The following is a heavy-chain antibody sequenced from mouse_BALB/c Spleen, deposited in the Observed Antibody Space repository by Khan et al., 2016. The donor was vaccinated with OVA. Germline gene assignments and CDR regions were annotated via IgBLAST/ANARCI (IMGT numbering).Heavy chain of an antibody. CDR3: VSRSWLAY. J-gene: IGHJ3*01. V-gene: IGHV10-1*02. Sequence: EVQLVESGGGLVQPKGSLKLSCAASGFTFNTYAMNWVRQALGKGLEWVARIRSKSNNYATYYADSVKDRFTISRDDSQSMLYLQMNNLKTEDTAMYYCVSRSWLAYWGQGTLVTVSA. CDR2: IRSKSNNYAT. CDR1: GFTFNTYA.